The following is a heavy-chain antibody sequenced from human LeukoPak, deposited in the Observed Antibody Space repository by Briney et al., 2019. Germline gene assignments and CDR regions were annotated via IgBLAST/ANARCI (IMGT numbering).Heavy chain of an antibody. V-gene: IGHV4-59*01. J-gene: IGHJ4*02. D-gene: IGHD4-17*01. CDR3: ARVTGSIYGDPYYFDY. Sequence: SETLSLTCTVSGGSISSYYWSWIRQPPGEGLEWIGYIYYSGSTNYNPSLKSRVTISVDTSKNQFSLKLSSVTAADTAVYYCARVTGSIYGDPYYFDYWGQGTLVTVSS. CDR1: GGSISSYY. CDR2: IYYSGST.